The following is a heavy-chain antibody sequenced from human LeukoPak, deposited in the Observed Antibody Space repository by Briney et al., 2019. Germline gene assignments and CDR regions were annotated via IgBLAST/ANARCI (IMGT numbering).Heavy chain of an antibody. V-gene: IGHV4-61*02. CDR2: IYTSGST. J-gene: IGHJ4*02. Sequence: PSQTLSLTCTVSGGSISSGSYYWSWIRQPAGKGLEWIGRIYTSGSTKYNPSLKSRVTISVDTSNNQFSLKLSSVTDADTAVYYCARVKKSSGWYGEADRYYFDYWGQGTLVTVSS. CDR1: GGSISSGSYY. D-gene: IGHD6-19*01. CDR3: ARVKKSSGWYGEADRYYFDY.